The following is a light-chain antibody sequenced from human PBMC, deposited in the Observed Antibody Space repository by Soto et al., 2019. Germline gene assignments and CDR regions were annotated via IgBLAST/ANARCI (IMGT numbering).Light chain of an antibody. CDR2: GAS. CDR1: QSFSSN. CDR3: QQYNNWPPWT. J-gene: IGKJ1*01. Sequence: EIVMTQSPATLSVSPGERATLSCRASQSFSSNLAGYQQKPGQAPRLLIYGASTRATGIPARFSGSGSGTELKLTIRSLQTEDFAVYYCQQYNNWPPWTFGQGTKVEIK. V-gene: IGKV3-15*01.